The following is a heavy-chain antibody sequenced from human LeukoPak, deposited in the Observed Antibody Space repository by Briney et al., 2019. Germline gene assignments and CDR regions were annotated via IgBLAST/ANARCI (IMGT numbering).Heavy chain of an antibody. CDR2: INPNSGGT. CDR3: AREEDIVVVPAAAYDAFDI. D-gene: IGHD2-2*01. V-gene: IGHV1-2*02. CDR1: GYTLTELS. J-gene: IGHJ3*02. Sequence: ASVKVSCKVSGYTLTELSMHWVRQAPGKGLEWVGWINPNSGGTNYAQKCQGRVTMTRDTSISTAYMELSRLRSDDTAVYYCAREEDIVVVPAAAYDAFDIWGQGTMVTVSS.